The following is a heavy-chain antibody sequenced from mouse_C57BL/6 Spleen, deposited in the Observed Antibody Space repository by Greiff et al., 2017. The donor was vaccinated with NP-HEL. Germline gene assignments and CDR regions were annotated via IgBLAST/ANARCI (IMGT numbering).Heavy chain of an antibody. CDR3: ARGGDYYGSSYWYFDV. CDR2: IHPNSGST. CDR1: GYTFTSYW. Sequence: VQLQQPGAELVKPGASVKLSCKASGYTFTSYWMHWVKQRPGQGLEWIGMIHPNSGSTNYNEKFKSKATLTVDKSSSTAYMQLSSLTSEDSAVYYCARGGDYYGSSYWYFDVWGTVTTVTVSS. V-gene: IGHV1-64*01. J-gene: IGHJ1*03. D-gene: IGHD1-1*01.